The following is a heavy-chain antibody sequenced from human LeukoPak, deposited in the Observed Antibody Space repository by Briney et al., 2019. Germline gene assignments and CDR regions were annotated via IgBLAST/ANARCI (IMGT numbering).Heavy chain of an antibody. J-gene: IGHJ6*02. Sequence: GRSLRLSCAAPGFTFSNYWMHWVRHAPGKGLVWVSRINSDGRSTTYADSVKGRFTISRDNAKNTLYLQMNSLRAEDTAVYYCAGTMVPYGMDVWGQGTTVTVSS. D-gene: IGHD4/OR15-4a*01. CDR3: AGTMVPYGMDV. CDR1: GFTFSNYW. CDR2: INSDGRST. V-gene: IGHV3-74*01.